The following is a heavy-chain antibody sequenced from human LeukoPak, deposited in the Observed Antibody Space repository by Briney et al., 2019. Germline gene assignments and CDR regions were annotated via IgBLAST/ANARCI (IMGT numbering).Heavy chain of an antibody. J-gene: IGHJ4*02. D-gene: IGHD6-19*01. CDR2: ISGGDIST. Sequence: PGGSLRLSCAASGFTFSSYAMTWVRQAPGKGLEWVSTISGGDISTYYADSLKGRFTISRDNSKNTLYLQMNSLRAEDTAVYYCAKDKIVGSTGWYYFDYWGQGTLVTVSS. V-gene: IGHV3-23*01. CDR1: GFTFSSYA. CDR3: AKDKIVGSTGWYYFDY.